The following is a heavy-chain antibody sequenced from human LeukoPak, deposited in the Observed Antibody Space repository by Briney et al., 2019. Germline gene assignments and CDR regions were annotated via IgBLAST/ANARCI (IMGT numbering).Heavy chain of an antibody. CDR3: ARGGTAPI. CDR1: GYTFTGYY. V-gene: IGHV1-2*02. CDR2: VNTNSGGT. J-gene: IGHJ4*02. D-gene: IGHD3-16*01. Sequence: GASVKVSCKASGYTFTGYYMHWVRQAPGQGLERMGWVNTNSGGTNYAQKFQGRVTMTRDTSISTAYMDLSRLTSDDTAVYYCARGGTAPIWGQGTLVTASS.